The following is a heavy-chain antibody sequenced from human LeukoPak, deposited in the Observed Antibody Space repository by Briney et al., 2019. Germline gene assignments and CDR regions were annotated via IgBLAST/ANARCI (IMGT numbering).Heavy chain of an antibody. CDR2: TYYRSKWYN. D-gene: IGHD6-13*01. CDR1: GDSVSSSSAA. J-gene: IGHJ4*02. V-gene: IGHV6-1*01. Sequence: SQALSLTCAISGDSVSSSSAAWKSTSQPPSRCLEWLGRTYYRSKWYNDYAVSGKSRITINPDTSKNQFSLQLNSVPPEDTAVYYCARDQSAAGDYFDYWGQGTLVTVSS. CDR3: ARDQSAAGDYFDY.